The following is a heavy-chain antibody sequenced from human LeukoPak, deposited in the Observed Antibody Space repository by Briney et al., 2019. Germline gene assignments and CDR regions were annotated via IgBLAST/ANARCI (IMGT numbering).Heavy chain of an antibody. V-gene: IGHV4-4*07. CDR1: GGSISSYY. CDR2: IYSSGNT. Sequence: SETLSLTCTVSGGSISSYYWNWIRQPAGKGLEWIGRIYSSGNTNYNPSLKSRVSMSVDTSKNQFSLKLSSVTAADTAVYYCARDQGEDSGTYFRYYYYYHLDVWGKGTTVTVSS. J-gene: IGHJ6*03. D-gene: IGHD1-26*01. CDR3: ARDQGEDSGTYFRYYYYYHLDV.